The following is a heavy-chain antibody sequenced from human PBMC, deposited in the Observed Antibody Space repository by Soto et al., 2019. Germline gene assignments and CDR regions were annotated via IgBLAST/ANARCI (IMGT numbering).Heavy chain of an antibody. CDR2: IYYSGST. D-gene: IGHD5-18*01. V-gene: IGHV4-31*03. Sequence: PSETLSLTCTVSGGSISSGGYYWSWIRQHPGKGLEWIGYIYYSGSTYYNPSLKSRVTISVDTSKNQFSLKLSSVTAADTAIYYCAADRGYSYGYFDYWGQGTLVTVSS. CDR3: AADRGYSYGYFDY. CDR1: GGSISSGGYY. J-gene: IGHJ4*02.